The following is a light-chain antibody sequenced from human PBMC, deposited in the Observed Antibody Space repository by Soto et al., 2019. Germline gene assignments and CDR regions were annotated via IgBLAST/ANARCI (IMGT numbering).Light chain of an antibody. V-gene: IGKV1-39*01. J-gene: IGKJ1*01. CDR2: GAS. Sequence: PMTQSPSSLSASVGARVTISCRASQSIRTSLNWYQQKPGKPPRLLIYGASTLQSGVPSRFSGSGSATDFTLTVSSLQPEDSAIYYCQQSYTTPRTFGQGTKVEV. CDR3: QQSYTTPRT. CDR1: QSIRTS.